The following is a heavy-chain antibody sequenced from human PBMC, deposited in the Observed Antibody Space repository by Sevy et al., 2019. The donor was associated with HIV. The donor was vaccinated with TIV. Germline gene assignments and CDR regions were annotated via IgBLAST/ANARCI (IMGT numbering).Heavy chain of an antibody. Sequence: GGSLRLSCAASGFTFSSYGMHWVRQAPGKGLEWVAVISYDGSNKYHADSVKGLFTISRDNSKNTLYLQMNSLRAEDTAVYYCAKEMYYYDSSGSDAFDSWGQWTMVTVSS. CDR2: ISYDGSNK. J-gene: IGHJ3*02. V-gene: IGHV3-30*18. D-gene: IGHD3-22*01. CDR1: GFTFSSYG. CDR3: AKEMYYYDSSGSDAFDS.